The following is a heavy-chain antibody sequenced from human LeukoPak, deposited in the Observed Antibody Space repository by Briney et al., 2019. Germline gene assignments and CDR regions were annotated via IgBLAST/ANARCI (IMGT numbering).Heavy chain of an antibody. D-gene: IGHD2/OR15-2a*01. CDR3: AKDHIIYGSTGFFDL. CDR1: GFTFSNFG. V-gene: IGHV3-33*06. J-gene: IGHJ2*01. CDR2: TWYDGRNK. Sequence: PGRSLRLSCAASGFTFSNFGMHWVRQAPGKGLEWVAVTWYDGRNKYYADSVKGRFTISRDNSKNTLYLQTNSLRAEDTALYYCAKDHIIYGSTGFFDLWGRGTLITVSS.